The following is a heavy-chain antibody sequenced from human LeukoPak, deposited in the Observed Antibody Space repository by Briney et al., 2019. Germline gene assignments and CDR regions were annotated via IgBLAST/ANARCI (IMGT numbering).Heavy chain of an antibody. Sequence: SETLSLTCTVSGGSISSSSYYWGWIRRPPGKGLEWIGSIYYSGSTYYNPSLKSRVTISVDTSKNQFSLKLSSVTAADTAVYYCARDSGAFDIWGQGTMVTVSS. J-gene: IGHJ3*02. CDR2: IYYSGST. V-gene: IGHV4-39*07. CDR3: ARDSGAFDI. D-gene: IGHD3-10*01. CDR1: GGSISSSSYY.